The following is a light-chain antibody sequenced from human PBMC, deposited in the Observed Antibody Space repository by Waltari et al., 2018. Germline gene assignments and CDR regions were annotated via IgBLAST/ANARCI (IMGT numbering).Light chain of an antibody. CDR2: DEN. V-gene: IGLV3-21*02. J-gene: IGLJ2*01. CDR1: NLGFKI. Sequence: SYVLTKPPSVSVAPGQTARFRCGGKNLGFKIMHWYQQKPGQAPVLVVDDENERPSGIPELCSCSNSGNTATLTISRVQDGDEGDYYCQVWDSGGDHVVFGGGTKLTVL. CDR3: QVWDSGGDHVV.